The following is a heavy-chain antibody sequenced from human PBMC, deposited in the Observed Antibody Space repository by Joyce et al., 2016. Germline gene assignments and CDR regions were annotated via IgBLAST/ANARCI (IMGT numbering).Heavy chain of an antibody. V-gene: IGHV1-8*01. CDR3: ARERNFGDLSFDP. J-gene: IGHJ5*02. D-gene: IGHD4-17*01. Sequence: QVQLVQSGAEVKKPGASVKVSCKASGYTFTSYDINWVRLATGQGLEWMGWMNPNSGNTGSERKFQGRVTMTRDTSRSTAYMELSSLRSEDTAVYYCARERNFGDLSFDPWGQGTLVTVSS. CDR2: MNPNSGNT. CDR1: GYTFTSYD.